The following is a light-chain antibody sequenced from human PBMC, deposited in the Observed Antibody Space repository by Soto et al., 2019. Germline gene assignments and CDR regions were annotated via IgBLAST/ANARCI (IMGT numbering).Light chain of an antibody. J-gene: IGKJ4*01. V-gene: IGKV3-11*01. CDR3: QLHGNWPPT. Sequence: TLSLSPGERAILSCRASQSVSSYLAWYQQKPGQAPRLLIYDASNRATGISARFSGRGSGTDYTLTRRSLEPENMSVIYWQLHGNWPPTFGGGTKV. CDR2: DAS. CDR1: QSVSSY.